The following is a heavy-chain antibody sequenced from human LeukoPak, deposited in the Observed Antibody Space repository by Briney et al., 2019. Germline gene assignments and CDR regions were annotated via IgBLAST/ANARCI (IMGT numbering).Heavy chain of an antibody. CDR3: ARDLIAAAAASDAFDI. J-gene: IGHJ3*02. CDR2: IYHSGST. V-gene: IGHV4-38-2*02. D-gene: IGHD6-13*01. CDR1: GGSISSYY. Sequence: SETLSLTCTVSGGSISSYYWSWIRQPPGKGLEWIGSIYHSGSTYYNPSLKSRVTISVDTSKNQFSLKLSSVTAADTAVYYCARDLIAAAAASDAFDIWGQGTMVTVSS.